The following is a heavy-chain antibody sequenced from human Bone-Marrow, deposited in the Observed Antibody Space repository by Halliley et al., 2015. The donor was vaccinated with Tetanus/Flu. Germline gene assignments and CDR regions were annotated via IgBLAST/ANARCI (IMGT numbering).Heavy chain of an antibody. V-gene: IGHV4-59*02. Sequence: TLSLTCTVSGASVYYDYWSWVRQSPGRGLEWIGYFHYSGRTGYSPSLKSRVSISVDTSKNQFSLTLTSVTAADMAVYYCARGGDYFPYWGQGILVTVSS. J-gene: IGHJ4*02. CDR2: FHYSGRT. CDR3: ARGGDYFPY. CDR1: GASVYYDY. D-gene: IGHD3-16*01.